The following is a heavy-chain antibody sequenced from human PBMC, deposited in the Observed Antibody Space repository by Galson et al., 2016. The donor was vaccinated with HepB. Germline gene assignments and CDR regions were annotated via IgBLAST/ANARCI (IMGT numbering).Heavy chain of an antibody. V-gene: IGHV2-70*11. Sequence: PALVKPTQTLTLTCTFSGFSLTTTGMCVSWIRQPPGKPLEWLARIDWDDDRYYSTSLMTRLTISKDPSKNQVVLTVTNMDPVDTATYFCARGTDIWTGYSDHFSAAFDVWGQGTMVAVSS. CDR1: GFSLTTTGMC. D-gene: IGHD3-9*01. CDR2: IDWDDDR. CDR3: ARGTDIWTGYSDHFSAAFDV. J-gene: IGHJ3*01.